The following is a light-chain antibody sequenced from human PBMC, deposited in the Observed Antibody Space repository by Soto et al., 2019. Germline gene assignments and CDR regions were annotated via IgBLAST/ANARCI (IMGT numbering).Light chain of an antibody. V-gene: IGLV1-51*01. Sequence: QSVLTQPPSVSAAPGQRVTISCSGSSSNIGSNFVSWYRHIPGTAPKLLIYDNDKRPSEIPDRFSGSKSGTSATLAITGLPTGDEVDYYCGTWDSILNAVIFGGGTKVTVL. J-gene: IGLJ1*01. CDR3: GTWDSILNAVI. CDR2: DND. CDR1: SSNIGSNF.